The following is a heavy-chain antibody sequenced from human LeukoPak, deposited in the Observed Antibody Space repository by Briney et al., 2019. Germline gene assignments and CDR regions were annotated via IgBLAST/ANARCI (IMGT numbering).Heavy chain of an antibody. CDR2: ISGSDETT. CDR1: GFTFSSYA. D-gene: IGHD2-15*01. J-gene: IGHJ4*02. Sequence: GGSLRLSYAASGFTFSSYAMNWVRQAPGKGLEWVSAISGSDETTYYADSVKGRFTISRDNSKNTMYLQMNSLRAEDTAVYYCAKSAGGSCYSAIAYWGQGTLVAVSS. CDR3: AKSAGGSCYSAIAY. V-gene: IGHV3-23*01.